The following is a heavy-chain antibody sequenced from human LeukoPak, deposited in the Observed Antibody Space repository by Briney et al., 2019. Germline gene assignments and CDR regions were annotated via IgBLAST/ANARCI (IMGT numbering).Heavy chain of an antibody. J-gene: IGHJ5*02. Sequence: SETLSLARTVSGGSISGYYWSWIRQSPEKGLESIGFIYSTGSTNYNPSLKSRVTISIDTSQNQFSLRLSSVTAADTAVYYCARFSNYYDSSIHYLDPWGQGTLVTVSS. D-gene: IGHD3-22*01. CDR1: GGSISGYY. V-gene: IGHV4-59*01. CDR3: ARFSNYYDSSIHYLDP. CDR2: IYSTGST.